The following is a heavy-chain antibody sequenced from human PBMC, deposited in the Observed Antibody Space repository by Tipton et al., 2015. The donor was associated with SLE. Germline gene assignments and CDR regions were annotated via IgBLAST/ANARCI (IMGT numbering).Heavy chain of an antibody. Sequence: TLSLTCTVSGGSISSHYWSWIRQPPGKGLEWIGYIYYSGGTNYSPFLNSRITISVDTSKNQLSLNVISMTAADTAVYYCARGGYYYDSSGRYFDLWGRGTLVTVSS. CDR1: GGSISSHY. J-gene: IGHJ2*01. D-gene: IGHD3-22*01. V-gene: IGHV4-59*11. CDR2: IYYSGGT. CDR3: ARGGYYYDSSGRYFDL.